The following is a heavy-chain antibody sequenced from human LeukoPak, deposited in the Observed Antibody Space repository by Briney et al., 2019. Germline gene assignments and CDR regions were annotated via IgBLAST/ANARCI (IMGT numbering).Heavy chain of an antibody. D-gene: IGHD5-12*01. J-gene: IGHJ5*02. CDR2: ISAYNANT. Sequence: ASVKLSCEASGYTSTSYGISWVRQAPGQGLEWMGWISAYNANTNYAQKLQGRVTMTTDTSTSTAYRELRSLRADDTAVYYCARVQWLRLAWFDTWGQGTLVTVSS. CDR1: GYTSTSYG. V-gene: IGHV1-18*01. CDR3: ARVQWLRLAWFDT.